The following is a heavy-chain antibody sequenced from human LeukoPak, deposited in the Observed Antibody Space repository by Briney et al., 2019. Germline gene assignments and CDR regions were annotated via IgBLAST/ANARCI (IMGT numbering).Heavy chain of an antibody. CDR2: ISGSGSSA. CDR3: AQSPSGWYQFDY. V-gene: IGHV3-23*01. Sequence: PGGSLRLSCVASGFSSSNYAMSWVRQAPGKGLEWVSVISGSGSSAYYADSVRGRFTISRDNSKNMLYLQMNGLRAEDTAVYYCAQSPSGWYQFDYWGQGTLVTVSS. J-gene: IGHJ4*02. D-gene: IGHD6-19*01. CDR1: GFSSSNYA.